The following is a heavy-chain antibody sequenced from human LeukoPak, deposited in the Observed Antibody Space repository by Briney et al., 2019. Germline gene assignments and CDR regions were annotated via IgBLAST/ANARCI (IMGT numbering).Heavy chain of an antibody. J-gene: IGHJ4*02. Sequence: GSLRLSCAASGFTFSSYGMHWVRQAPGKGLEWVAFIRYDGSNKYYADSVKGRLTHSIDNSKNTLYLQINSLRAEDTAVYFCAKDFKQLAYWGQGTLVTVPS. CDR2: IRYDGSNK. CDR3: AKDFKQLAY. CDR1: GFTFSSYG. D-gene: IGHD6-6*01. V-gene: IGHV3-30*02.